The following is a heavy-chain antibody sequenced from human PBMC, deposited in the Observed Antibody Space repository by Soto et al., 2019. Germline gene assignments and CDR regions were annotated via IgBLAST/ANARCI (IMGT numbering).Heavy chain of an antibody. J-gene: IGHJ3*02. CDR3: ARLGYCSGGSCLFGDFDI. CDR1: GFTFSSYA. V-gene: IGHV3-64D*08. Sequence: GGSLRLSCSASGFTFSSYAMHWVRQAPGKGLEYVSAISSNGGSTYYADSVKGRFTISRDNSKNTLYLQMSSLRAEDTAVYYCARLGYCSGGSCLFGDFDIWGQGTMVT. CDR2: ISSNGGST. D-gene: IGHD2-15*01.